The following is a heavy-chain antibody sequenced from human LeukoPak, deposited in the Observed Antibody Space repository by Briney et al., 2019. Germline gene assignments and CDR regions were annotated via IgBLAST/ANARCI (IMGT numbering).Heavy chain of an antibody. CDR1: GYTFNTYG. D-gene: IGHD1-1*01. CDR3: ARALYGNDRVSFTEFDF. Sequence: ASAKISCKASGYTFNTYGITWVRQAPGQGLEWMGWIRTYNGETHYAEKLQGRVTMTTDTSTDTAYMELRSLTSDDTAVYYCARALYGNDRVSFTEFDFWGQGTQVTVSS. CDR2: IRTYNGET. V-gene: IGHV1-18*01. J-gene: IGHJ4*02.